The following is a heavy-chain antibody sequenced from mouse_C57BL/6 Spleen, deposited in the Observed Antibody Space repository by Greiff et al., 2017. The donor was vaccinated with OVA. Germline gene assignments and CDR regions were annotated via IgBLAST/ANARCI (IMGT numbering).Heavy chain of an antibody. CDR2: INYDGSST. D-gene: IGHD2-5*01. Sequence: EVKLVESEGGLVQPGSSMKLSCTDSGFTFSDYYMAWVRQVPEKGLEWVANINYDGSSTYYLASLKSRFIISRDNAKNLLYLQMSRLKSEDTATYYCARERTIVTYFDVWGTGTTVTVSS. CDR1: GFTFSDYY. J-gene: IGHJ1*03. V-gene: IGHV5-16*01. CDR3: ARERTIVTYFDV.